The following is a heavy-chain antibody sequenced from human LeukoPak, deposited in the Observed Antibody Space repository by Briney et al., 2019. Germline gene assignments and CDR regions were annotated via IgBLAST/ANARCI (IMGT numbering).Heavy chain of an antibody. CDR2: INPNSGGT. V-gene: IGHV1-2*02. CDR3: ARQTAMVTNYYDSSGLDY. Sequence: GASVKVSCKASGYTFTGYYMHWVRQAPGQGLEWMGWINPNSGGTNYAQKFQGRVTMTRDTSISTAYMELSRLRSDDTGVYYCARQTAMVTNYYDSSGLDYWGQGTLVTVSS. D-gene: IGHD3-22*01. J-gene: IGHJ4*02. CDR1: GYTFTGYY.